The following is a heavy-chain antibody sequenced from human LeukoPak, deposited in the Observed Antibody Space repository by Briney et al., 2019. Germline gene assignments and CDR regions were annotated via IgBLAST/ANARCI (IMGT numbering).Heavy chain of an antibody. CDR2: MNPNSGNT. Sequence: ASVKVSCKASGYTFTIYDINWVRQATGQGLEWMGWMNPNSGNTGYAQKFQGRVTMTRNTSISTAYMELSSLRSEDTAVYYCARGRSFRYFDWLLYWGQGTLVTVSS. D-gene: IGHD3-9*01. CDR3: ARGRSFRYFDWLLY. CDR1: GYTFTIYD. J-gene: IGHJ4*02. V-gene: IGHV1-8*01.